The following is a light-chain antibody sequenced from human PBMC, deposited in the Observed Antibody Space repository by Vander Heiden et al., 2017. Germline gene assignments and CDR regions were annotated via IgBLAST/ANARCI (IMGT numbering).Light chain of an antibody. CDR2: EVS. CDR1: SSDVGSYTL. V-gene: IGLV2-23*02. J-gene: IGLJ3*02. Sequence: QSALTQPASVSGSPGQSITISCTGTSSDVGSYTLVSWYQQYSGKAPKLMIYEVSKRPSGVSNRFSGSKSGSTASLTISGLQAEDEADYYCCSYAGSSTLEVFGGGTKLTVL. CDR3: CSYAGSSTLEV.